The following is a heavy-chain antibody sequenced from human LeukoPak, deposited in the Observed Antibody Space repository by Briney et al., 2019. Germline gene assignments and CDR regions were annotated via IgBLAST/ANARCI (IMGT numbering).Heavy chain of an antibody. V-gene: IGHV3-33*01. J-gene: IGHJ4*02. D-gene: IGHD6-13*01. CDR2: IWYDGSNK. Sequence: PGGSLRLSCAASGLRFSNYGMHWVRQAPGKGLEWVALIWYDGSNKYYADSVKGRFTISRDNSKNTLYLQMNSLRAEDTAVYYCGTVRGPDSSRWYSDYWGQGTLVTVSS. CDR3: GTVRGPDSSRWYSDY. CDR1: GLRFSNYG.